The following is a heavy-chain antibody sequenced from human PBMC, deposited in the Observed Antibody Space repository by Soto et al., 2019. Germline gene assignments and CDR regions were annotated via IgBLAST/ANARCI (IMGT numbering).Heavy chain of an antibody. Sequence: QVQLVQSGAEVKKPGASVKVSCKASGYTFTAYYIHWVRQAPGQGLEWMGWINPNSGATNYAQNFQGWVTMTRDTSINTAYRELSRLRSDDTAVYYCAREGPHSPDWFDPWGQGTLVTVSS. J-gene: IGHJ5*02. CDR1: GYTFTAYY. CDR3: AREGPHSPDWFDP. D-gene: IGHD6-13*01. CDR2: INPNSGAT. V-gene: IGHV1-2*04.